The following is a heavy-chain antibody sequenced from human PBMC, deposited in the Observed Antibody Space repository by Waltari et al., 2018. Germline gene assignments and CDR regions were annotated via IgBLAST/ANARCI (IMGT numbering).Heavy chain of an antibody. D-gene: IGHD2-15*01. CDR3: ARGGYCSGGSCAYAFDI. Sequence: QVQLVQSGAAVKKPGASVKVSCKASGYTFTSYDIHWVRQATGQGLEWMGWMNPNSGNTGYAQKFQGRVTITADESTSTAYMELSSLRSEDTAVYYCARGGYCSGGSCAYAFDIWGQGTMVTVSS. CDR2: MNPNSGNT. CDR1: GYTFTSYD. V-gene: IGHV1-8*01. J-gene: IGHJ3*02.